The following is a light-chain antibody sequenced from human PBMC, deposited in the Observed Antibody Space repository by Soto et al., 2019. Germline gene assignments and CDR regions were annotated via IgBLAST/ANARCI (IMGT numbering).Light chain of an antibody. J-gene: IGKJ5*01. CDR3: QHRGT. Sequence: EIVLTQSPATLSLSLGERATLSCKASQSVNTYVGWYQQKPGQAPRLLISEASDRATGIPARFSGSGSGTDITRTISSLEPEDFAVYHCQHRGTFGQGTRLEIK. CDR2: EAS. V-gene: IGKV3-11*01. CDR1: QSVNTY.